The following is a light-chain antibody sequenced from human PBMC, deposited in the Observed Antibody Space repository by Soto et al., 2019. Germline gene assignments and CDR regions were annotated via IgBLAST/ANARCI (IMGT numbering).Light chain of an antibody. J-gene: IGKJ1*01. Sequence: EIVLTQSPATLSSFPGDRVTLSCRASQYINTRLAWYQHRPGQAPRLLIYQTSLRAAGIPARFSASGSGTDFTLPISDVQPEDFALYYCHQRQSWPRTFGKGTKVDI. CDR2: QTS. V-gene: IGKV3-11*01. CDR1: QYINTR. CDR3: HQRQSWPRT.